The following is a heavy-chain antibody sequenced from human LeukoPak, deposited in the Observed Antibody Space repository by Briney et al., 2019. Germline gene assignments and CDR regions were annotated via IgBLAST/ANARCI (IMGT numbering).Heavy chain of an antibody. CDR3: ASPSTGQSFDI. J-gene: IGHJ3*02. D-gene: IGHD2-8*02. V-gene: IGHV3-53*01. CDR2: IYTVGST. CDR1: GFTVSSAY. Sequence: GGSLRLSCAASGFTVSSAYISWVRQAPGKGLEWVSVIYTVGSTYYAASVKGRFTISRDNSKNTLYLQMNSLRAEDTAVYYCASPSTGQSFDIWGQGTMVTVSS.